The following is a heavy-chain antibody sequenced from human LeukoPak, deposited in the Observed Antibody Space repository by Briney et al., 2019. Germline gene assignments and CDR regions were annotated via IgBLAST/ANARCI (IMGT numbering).Heavy chain of an antibody. V-gene: IGHV4-39*01. J-gene: IGHJ4*02. CDR1: GGSISSSNYF. Sequence: PSETLSLTCTVSGGSISSSNYFWGWIRQPPGKGLEWIGSIDCSVSDYSNPSLKRRVTISINTSKHQFSLKRSSVTAADTAVYYCASHKDGYSFDYWGQGTLVTVSS. CDR3: ASHKDGYSFDY. D-gene: IGHD5-24*01. CDR2: IDCSVSD.